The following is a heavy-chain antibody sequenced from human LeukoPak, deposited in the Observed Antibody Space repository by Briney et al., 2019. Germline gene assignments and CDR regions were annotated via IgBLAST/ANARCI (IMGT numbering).Heavy chain of an antibody. D-gene: IGHD5-12*01. CDR1: GYTFTGYY. J-gene: IGHJ4*02. V-gene: IGHV1-2*02. CDR3: ARDRGGYDSFDC. Sequence: ASVKVSCKASGYTFTGYYMHWVRQAPGQGLEWMGWINPKSGGTNYAQKFQGRVTMTRDTSIGTAYMELSRLRSDDTAVYYCARDRGGYDSFDCWGQGTLVSVSS. CDR2: INPKSGGT.